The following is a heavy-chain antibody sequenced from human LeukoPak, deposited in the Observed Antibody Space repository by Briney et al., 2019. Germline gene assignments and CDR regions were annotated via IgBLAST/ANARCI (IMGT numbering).Heavy chain of an antibody. CDR2: ISSISHYI. CDR3: TRDYYDSSGLPFDY. Sequence: GGSLRLSCAGSGFRFRSHSMNWVRQAPGKGLEWVSSISSISHYIYYADSVKGRFTIYRDNAKNSLYLQMNSLRAEDTALYYCTRDYYDSSGLPFDYWGQGTLVTVSS. D-gene: IGHD3-22*01. CDR1: GFRFRSHS. J-gene: IGHJ4*02. V-gene: IGHV3-21*01.